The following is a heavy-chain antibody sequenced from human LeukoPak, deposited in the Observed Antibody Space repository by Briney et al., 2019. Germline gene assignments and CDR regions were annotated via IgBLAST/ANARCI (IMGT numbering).Heavy chain of an antibody. CDR2: INHSGTT. CDR3: ARARGAATFDC. CDR1: GGSISSYY. Sequence: SETLSLTCTVSGGSISSYYWSWIRQPPGKGLEWIGEINHSGTTNYNPSLKSRVTMSVDTSKNQFSLKLSSVTAADTAVYYCARARGAATFDCWGQGTRVTVSS. D-gene: IGHD3-10*01. V-gene: IGHV4-34*01. J-gene: IGHJ4*02.